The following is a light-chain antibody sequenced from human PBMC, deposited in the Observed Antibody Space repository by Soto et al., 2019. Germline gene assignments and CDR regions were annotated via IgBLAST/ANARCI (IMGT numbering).Light chain of an antibody. CDR2: VAS. V-gene: IGKV3-20*01. CDR1: QSVSRSY. J-gene: IGKJ5*01. CDR3: QQYGSSSIT. Sequence: EIVLTQSPGTLSLSPGERATLTCRASQSVSRSYLAWYQQKPGQAPRLLIYVASSRATGIPDRFSGSGSGTDFTLTISRLEPEDFAMYYCQQYGSSSITFGQGTRLEIK.